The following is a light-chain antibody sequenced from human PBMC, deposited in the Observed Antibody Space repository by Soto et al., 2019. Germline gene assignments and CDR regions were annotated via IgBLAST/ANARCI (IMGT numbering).Light chain of an antibody. J-gene: IGKJ1*01. V-gene: IGKV3-15*01. CDR2: GAS. Sequence: EIVMTQSPATLSVSPGERATLSCRASQSVSSNLAWYQKKPGQSPRLLIYGASTRATGIPARFSGSGSGTELTLTISSLQSEDFAVYYCQQYNNWPPWTFGQGTKVEIK. CDR1: QSVSSN. CDR3: QQYNNWPPWT.